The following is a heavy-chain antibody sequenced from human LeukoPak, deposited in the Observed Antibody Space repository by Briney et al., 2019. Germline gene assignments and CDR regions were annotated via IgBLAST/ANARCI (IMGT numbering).Heavy chain of an antibody. D-gene: IGHD6-13*01. CDR2: ISSDGSNK. Sequence: GGSLRLSCAASGFTFSNYAMHWVRQAPGKGLEWVAVISSDGSNKYYADSVKGRFTFSRDNSKNTLYLQMTSLRAEDTAVYYCARVNFAAAAMDVWGKGTTVTISS. CDR3: ARVNFAAAAMDV. CDR1: GFTFSNYA. J-gene: IGHJ6*04. V-gene: IGHV3-30*04.